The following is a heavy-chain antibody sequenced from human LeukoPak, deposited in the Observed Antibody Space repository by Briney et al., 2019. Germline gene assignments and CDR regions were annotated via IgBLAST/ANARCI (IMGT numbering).Heavy chain of an antibody. J-gene: IGHJ4*02. CDR2: IYYSGST. V-gene: IGHV4-31*03. D-gene: IGHD3-10*01. CDR3: AREGHGSGSFYYFDY. Sequence: SQTLSLTCTVSGGSISSGGYYWSWIRQHPGKGLEWIGYIYYSGSTYYNPSLNSRVTISVDTSKNQFSLKLSSVTAADTAVYYCAREGHGSGSFYYFDYWGQGTLVTVSS. CDR1: GGSISSGGYY.